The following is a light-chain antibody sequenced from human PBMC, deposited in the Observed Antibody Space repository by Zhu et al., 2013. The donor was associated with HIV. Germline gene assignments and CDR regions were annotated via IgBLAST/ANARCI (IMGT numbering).Light chain of an antibody. J-gene: IGKJ4*01. CDR1: QNVLYSSTNKSY. CDR3: QQTYGTSPVS. V-gene: IGKV4-1*01. Sequence: DIVMTQSPDSLALFVGERATINCRSSQNVLYSSTNKSYLAWYQQKPGQPPKLLLYWASTRESGVPSRFSGGRSGTDFTLTISSLHPDDFATYHCQQTYGTSPVSFGGGTKVEMK. CDR2: WAS.